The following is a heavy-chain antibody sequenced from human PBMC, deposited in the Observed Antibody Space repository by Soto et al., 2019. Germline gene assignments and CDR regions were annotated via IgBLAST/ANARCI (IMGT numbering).Heavy chain of an antibody. CDR3: ARDRPDISNPTDHPMFDY. Sequence: PGGSLRLSCAASGFTFSSHWMHWVRQSAEKGLVWVSRINSDGSSTAYADSVKGRFTISRDNAKNTLYLQMNSLRVEDTAVYYCARDRPDISNPTDHPMFDYWGQGTQVTVSS. V-gene: IGHV3-74*01. CDR1: GFTFSSHW. CDR2: INSDGSST. J-gene: IGHJ4*02. D-gene: IGHD6-6*01.